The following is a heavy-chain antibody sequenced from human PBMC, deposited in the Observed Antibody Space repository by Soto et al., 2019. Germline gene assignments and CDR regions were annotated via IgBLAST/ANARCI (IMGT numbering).Heavy chain of an antibody. Sequence: QVQLVESGGGVVQPGRSLRLSCAASGFTFSSYAMHWDRQAPGKGLEWVAVISYDGSNKYYADSVKGRFTISRDNSKNTLYLQMNSLRAEDTAVYYCARAGCAGGSCYTLVGLRYGMDVWGQGTTVTVSS. V-gene: IGHV3-30-3*01. D-gene: IGHD2-15*01. CDR1: GFTFSSYA. J-gene: IGHJ6*02. CDR2: ISYDGSNK. CDR3: ARAGCAGGSCYTLVGLRYGMDV.